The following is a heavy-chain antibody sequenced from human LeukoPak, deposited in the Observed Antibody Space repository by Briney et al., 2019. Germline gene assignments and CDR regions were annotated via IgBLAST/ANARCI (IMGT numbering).Heavy chain of an antibody. Sequence: SSETLSLTCAVSGGSISTYYWNWIRQPPGKGLEWIGYIYHSGSTNYNPSLQSRVTISVDTSKNQFSLNLNSVTAADTAVYYCARGGAARLHFQNWGQGTLVTVSS. V-gene: IGHV4-59*01. CDR2: IYHSGST. CDR3: ARGGAARLHFQN. J-gene: IGHJ1*01. D-gene: IGHD6-6*01. CDR1: GGSISTYY.